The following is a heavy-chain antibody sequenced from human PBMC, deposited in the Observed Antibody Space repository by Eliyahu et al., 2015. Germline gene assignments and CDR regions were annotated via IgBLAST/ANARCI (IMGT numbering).Heavy chain of an antibody. CDR1: EYPXTYRY. Sequence: QMQLVQSGAQMKKTGSSVKISCTASEYPXTYRYLHWVRQAPGQALEWMGWITIYNGNTDYAQKFRGRVTITREMSLSTVHMELGGLRPDDTATYYCARSSLYGDPYFFDSWGQGTRVTVSS. D-gene: IGHD3-3*01. J-gene: IGHJ4*02. CDR2: ITIYNGNT. CDR3: ARSSLYGDPYFFDS. V-gene: IGHV1-45*02.